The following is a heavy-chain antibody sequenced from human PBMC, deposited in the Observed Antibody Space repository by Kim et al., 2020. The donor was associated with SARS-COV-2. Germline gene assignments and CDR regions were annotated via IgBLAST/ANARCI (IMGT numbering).Heavy chain of an antibody. Sequence: SETLSLTCTVSGGSISSSSYYWGWIRQPPGKGLEWIGSIYYSGSTYYNPSLKSRVTISVDTSKNQFSLKLSSVTAADTAVYYCARRGYCSSTSCYTPPGYPGVWFDPWGQGTLVTVSS. J-gene: IGHJ5*02. D-gene: IGHD2-2*02. V-gene: IGHV4-39*01. CDR3: ARRGYCSSTSCYTPPGYPGVWFDP. CDR1: GGSISSSSYY. CDR2: IYYSGST.